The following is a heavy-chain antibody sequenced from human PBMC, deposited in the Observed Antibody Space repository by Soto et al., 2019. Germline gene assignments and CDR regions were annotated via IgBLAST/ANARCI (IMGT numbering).Heavy chain of an antibody. CDR3: AKDIGLDYYYGMDV. V-gene: IGHV3-9*01. CDR1: GFTFDDYA. CDR2: ISWNSGSI. J-gene: IGHJ6*02. Sequence: ESGGGLVQPGRSLRLSCAASGFTFDDYAMHWVRQAPGKGLEWVSGISWNSGSIGYADSVKGRFTISRDNAKNSLYLQMNSLRAEDTALYYCAKDIGLDYYYGMDVWGQGTTVTVSS.